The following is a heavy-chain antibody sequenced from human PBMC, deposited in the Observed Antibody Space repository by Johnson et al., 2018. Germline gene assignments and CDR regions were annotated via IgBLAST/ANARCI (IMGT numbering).Heavy chain of an antibody. CDR2: ISSTSSTI. V-gene: IGHV3-48*01. J-gene: IGHJ6*03. CDR1: GFTFSSYS. Sequence: VQLVQSGGGLVQPGGSLRLSCAASGFTFSSYSMNWVRQAPGKGLEWVSYISSTSSTIYYADSVKGRFTISSDNAKNSLYLQMNSLRAEDTAVYYCARDSSGYQNYYYYYYMDVWGKGTTVTVSS. D-gene: IGHD5-12*01. CDR3: ARDSSGYQNYYYYYYMDV.